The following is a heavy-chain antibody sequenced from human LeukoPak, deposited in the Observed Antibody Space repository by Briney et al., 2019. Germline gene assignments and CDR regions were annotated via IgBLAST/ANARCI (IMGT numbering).Heavy chain of an antibody. CDR2: ISYDGSNK. J-gene: IGHJ4*02. Sequence: PGGSLRLSCAASGFTFSSHAMHWVRQAPGKGLEWVAVISYDGSNKYYADSVKGRFTISRDNSKNTLYLQMNSLRAEDTAVYYCARGGLRYFDWLTFDYWGQGTLVTVSS. CDR3: ARGGLRYFDWLTFDY. V-gene: IGHV3-30*04. D-gene: IGHD3-9*01. CDR1: GFTFSSHA.